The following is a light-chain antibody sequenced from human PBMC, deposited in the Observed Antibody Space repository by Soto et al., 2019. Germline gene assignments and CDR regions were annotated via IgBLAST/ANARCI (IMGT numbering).Light chain of an antibody. J-gene: IGLJ1*01. CDR3: SSYTSISTYV. Sequence: QFALTQPASVPGSPGQSITISCTATSSYVGGYNFVSLFQQHPDKAPQLMIYDVTNRPSGVSNRSSGSKSGNTASLTISGLQAEDEADYYCSSYTSISTYVFGTGTKVTVL. CDR2: DVT. V-gene: IGLV2-14*01. CDR1: SSYVGGYNF.